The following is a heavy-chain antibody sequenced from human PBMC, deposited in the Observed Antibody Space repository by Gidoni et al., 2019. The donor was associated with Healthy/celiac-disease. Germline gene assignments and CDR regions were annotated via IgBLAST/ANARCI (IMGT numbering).Heavy chain of an antibody. J-gene: IGHJ6*03. CDR3: ARGLPHSSSGGYMDV. D-gene: IGHD6-6*01. V-gene: IGHV4-34*01. CDR2: INHSGST. CDR1: GGSFSGYY. Sequence: QVQLQQWGAGLLKPSETLSLTCAVYGGSFSGYYWSWIRQPPGKGLEWIGEINHSGSTNYNPSLKSRVTISVDTSKNQFSLKLSSVTAADTAVYYCARGLPHSSSGGYMDVWGKGTTVTVSS.